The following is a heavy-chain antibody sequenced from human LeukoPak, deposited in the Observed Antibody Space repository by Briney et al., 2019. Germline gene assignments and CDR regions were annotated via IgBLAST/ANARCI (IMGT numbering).Heavy chain of an antibody. CDR3: ARADIVVAPRAFDI. CDR1: GFTFSSYG. J-gene: IGHJ3*02. Sequence: GGSLRLSCAASGFTFSSYGMHWVRQAPGKGLEWVAVISYDGSNKYYADSVKGRFTISRDNSKNTLYLQMNSLRAGDTAVYYCARADIVVAPRAFDIWGQGTMVTVSS. V-gene: IGHV3-30*03. D-gene: IGHD2-15*01. CDR2: ISYDGSNK.